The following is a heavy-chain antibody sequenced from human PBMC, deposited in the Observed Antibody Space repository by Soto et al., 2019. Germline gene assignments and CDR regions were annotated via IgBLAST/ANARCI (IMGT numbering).Heavy chain of an antibody. V-gene: IGHV4-30-4*01. CDR2: IYDSGRT. D-gene: IGHD3-16*02. CDR3: ARHLGGFSGWFDP. J-gene: IGHJ5*02. CDR1: GGSISSGDYY. Sequence: QVQLQESGPGLVKPSQTLSLTCTVSGGSISSGDYYWSWIRQPPGNGLEWIGNIYDSGRTYYNPSLKSRIAISVDTSKNHFSLKLNSVTAADTAVYYCARHLGGFSGWFDPWGQGTLIIVSS.